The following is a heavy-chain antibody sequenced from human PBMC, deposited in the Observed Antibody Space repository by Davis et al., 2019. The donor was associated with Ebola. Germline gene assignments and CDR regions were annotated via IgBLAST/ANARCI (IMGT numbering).Heavy chain of an antibody. D-gene: IGHD3-10*01. CDR1: GFTFSSYG. J-gene: IGHJ4*02. CDR2: ISYDGSNK. Sequence: PGGSLRLSCAASGFTFSSYGMHWVRQAPGKGLEWVAVISYDGSNKYYADSVKGRFTISRDNSKNTLYLQMNSLRAEDTAVYYCAKDRVLWFGEHAGPVDYWGQGTLVTVSS. V-gene: IGHV3-30*18. CDR3: AKDRVLWFGEHAGPVDY.